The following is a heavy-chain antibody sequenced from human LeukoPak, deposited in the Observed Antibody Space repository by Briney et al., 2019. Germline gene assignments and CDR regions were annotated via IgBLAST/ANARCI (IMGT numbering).Heavy chain of an antibody. D-gene: IGHD3-22*01. CDR2: ISWNSGSI. J-gene: IGHJ4*02. CDR1: GFTFDDYA. CDR3: ASDSSGYYNYFDY. Sequence: GGSLRLSCAASGFTFDDYAMHWVRQAPGKGLEWVSGISWNSGSIGYADSVKGRFTISRDNAKNSLYLQMNSLRAEDTAVYYCASDSSGYYNYFDYWGQGTLVTVSS. V-gene: IGHV3-9*01.